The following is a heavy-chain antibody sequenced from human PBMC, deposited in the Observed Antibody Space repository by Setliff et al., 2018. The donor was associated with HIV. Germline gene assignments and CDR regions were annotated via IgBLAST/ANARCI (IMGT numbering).Heavy chain of an antibody. J-gene: IGHJ5*02. CDR2: IIPISGTA. V-gene: IGHV1-69*05. CDR3: ARDFGGYCSSMSCPGLFDP. D-gene: IGHD2-2*01. CDR1: GYTFTSYG. Sequence: APSVKVSCKASGYTFTSYGISWVRQAPGQGLEWMGGIIPISGTANYAQKFQGRVTITTDESTSTAYMELSGLRSEDTAVYYCARDFGGYCSSMSCPGLFDPWGQGTLVTVSS.